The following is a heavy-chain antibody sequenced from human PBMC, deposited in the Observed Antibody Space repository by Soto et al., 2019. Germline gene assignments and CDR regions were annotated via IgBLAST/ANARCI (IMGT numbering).Heavy chain of an antibody. V-gene: IGHV4-34*01. CDR2: INHSGST. CDR3: ARGRGGWYELRPSKRGEFDY. Sequence: SETLSLTCAVYGGSFSGYYWSWIRQPPGKGLEWIGEINHSGSTNYNPSLKSRVTISVDTSKNQFSLKLSSVTAADTAVYYCARGRGGWYELRPSKRGEFDYWGQGTLVTVSS. J-gene: IGHJ4*02. CDR1: GGSFSGYY. D-gene: IGHD6-19*01.